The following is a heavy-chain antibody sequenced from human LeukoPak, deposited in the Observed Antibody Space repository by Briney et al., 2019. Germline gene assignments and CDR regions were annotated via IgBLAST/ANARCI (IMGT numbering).Heavy chain of an antibody. Sequence: GASVKVSCKASGGTFSSYAISWVRQAPGQGLEWMGGIIPIFGTANYAQKFQGRVTITTDESTSTAYMELSSLRSEDTAVYYCARAGDGYTLDGAPDAFDIWGQGTMVTASS. CDR1: GGTFSSYA. CDR2: IIPIFGTA. J-gene: IGHJ3*02. D-gene: IGHD5-24*01. CDR3: ARAGDGYTLDGAPDAFDI. V-gene: IGHV1-69*05.